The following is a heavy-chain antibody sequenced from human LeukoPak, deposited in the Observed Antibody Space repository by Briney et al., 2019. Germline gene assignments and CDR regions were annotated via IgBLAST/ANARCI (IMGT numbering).Heavy chain of an antibody. V-gene: IGHV4-34*01. CDR3: AREGGDYGDYVDY. CDR2: INHSGGT. J-gene: IGHJ4*02. Sequence: SETLSLTCAVYGGSFSGYYWSWIRQPPGKGLEWIGEINHSGGTNYNPSLKSRVTISVDTSKNQFSLKLSSVTAADTAVYYCAREGGDYGDYVDYWGQGTLVTVSS. CDR1: GGSFSGYY. D-gene: IGHD4-17*01.